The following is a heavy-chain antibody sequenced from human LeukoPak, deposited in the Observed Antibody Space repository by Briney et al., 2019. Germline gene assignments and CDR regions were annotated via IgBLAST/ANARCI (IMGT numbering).Heavy chain of an antibody. CDR2: IKQDGSEK. D-gene: IGHD2-2*02. CDR1: GFTFSSYR. CDR3: AREKFVPAAIRGWYFDL. Sequence: GGSLRLSCAASGFTFSSYRMSCVRQAPGKGLEWVANIKQDGSEKYYVDSVKGRFTISRDNAKNSQYLQMNSLRAEDTAVYYCAREKFVPAAIRGWYFDLWGRGTLVTVSS. V-gene: IGHV3-7*01. J-gene: IGHJ2*01.